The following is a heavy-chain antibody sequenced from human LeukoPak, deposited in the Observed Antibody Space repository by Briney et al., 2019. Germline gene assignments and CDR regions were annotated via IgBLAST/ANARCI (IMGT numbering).Heavy chain of an antibody. CDR2: IHSGGST. Sequence: AGGSLRLSCAASGFTVSSNYMSWIRQAPGKGLEWVSVIHSGGSTYYADSVKGRFTISRDNSKNTLYLQMNSLRAEDTAVYYCASTMNYDFWSGYGYWGQGTLVTVSS. J-gene: IGHJ4*02. CDR3: ASTMNYDFWSGYGY. CDR1: GFTVSSNY. V-gene: IGHV3-53*01. D-gene: IGHD3-3*01.